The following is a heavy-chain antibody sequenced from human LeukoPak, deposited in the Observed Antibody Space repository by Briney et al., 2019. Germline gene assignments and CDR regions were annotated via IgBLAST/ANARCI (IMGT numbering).Heavy chain of an antibody. CDR2: ISAYNGNT. CDR1: GYTFTSYG. J-gene: IGHJ4*02. V-gene: IGHV1-18*01. D-gene: IGHD3-22*01. CDR3: ARVNYDSSGYYYGSGANIDFDY. Sequence: ASVKVSCKASGYTFTSYGISWVRQAPGQGLEWMGWISAYNGNTNYAQKLQGRVTMTTDTSTSTAYMELRSLRSDDTAVYYCARVNYDSSGYYYGSGANIDFDYWGQGTLVTVSS.